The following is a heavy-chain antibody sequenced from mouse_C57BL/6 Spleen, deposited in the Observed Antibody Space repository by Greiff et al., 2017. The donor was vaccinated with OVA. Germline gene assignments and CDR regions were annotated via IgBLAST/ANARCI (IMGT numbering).Heavy chain of an antibody. CDR2: IDPANGNT. J-gene: IGHJ1*03. CDR1: GFNIKNTY. Sequence: EVQLQQSVAELVRPGASVKLSCTASGFNIKNTYMHWVKQRPEQGLAWIGRIDPANGNTKYAPKFQGKATITADTSSNTAYLQLSSLTSEDTAIYYCAPFITADEGYVDVWGTGTTVTVSS. D-gene: IGHD1-1*01. V-gene: IGHV14-3*01. CDR3: APFITADEGYVDV.